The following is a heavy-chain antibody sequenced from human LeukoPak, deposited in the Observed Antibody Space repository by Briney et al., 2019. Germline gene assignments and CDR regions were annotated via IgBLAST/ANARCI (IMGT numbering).Heavy chain of an antibody. D-gene: IGHD6-13*01. CDR3: ARDPQQLVNYLFDY. V-gene: IGHV3-33*01. CDR2: IWYDGSNK. Sequence: PGRSLRLSCAASGFTFSSYGMHWVRQAPGKGLEWVAVIWYDGSNKYYADSVKGRFTISRDDSKNTLYLQMNSLRAEDTAVYYCARDPQQLVNYLFDYWGQGTLVTVSS. J-gene: IGHJ4*02. CDR1: GFTFSSYG.